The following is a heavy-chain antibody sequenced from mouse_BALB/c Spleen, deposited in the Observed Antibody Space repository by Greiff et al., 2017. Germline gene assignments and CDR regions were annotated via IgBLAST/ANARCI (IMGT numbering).Heavy chain of an antibody. D-gene: IGHD2-14*01. Sequence: QVQLQQSGAELVRPGVSVKISCKGSGYTFTDYAMHWVKQSHAKSLEWIGVISTYYGDASYNQKFKGKATMTVDKSSSTAYMELARLTSEDSAIYYCARAGYDRDYYAMDYWGQGASVTVSS. J-gene: IGHJ4*01. CDR3: ARAGYDRDYYAMDY. CDR2: ISTYYGDA. CDR1: GYTFTDYA. V-gene: IGHV1S137*01.